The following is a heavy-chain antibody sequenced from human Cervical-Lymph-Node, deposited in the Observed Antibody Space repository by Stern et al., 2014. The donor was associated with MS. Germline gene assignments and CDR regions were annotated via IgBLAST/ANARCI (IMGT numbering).Heavy chain of an antibody. Sequence: QVQLVQSGGGVVQPGRSLRLSCAASGFTFSSYAMHWVRQAPGKGLEWVAVISYDGSNKYYADSVKGRFTISRDNSKNTLYLQMNSLRAEDTAVYYCARDLTVTTPFGYWGQGTLVTVSS. D-gene: IGHD4-17*01. CDR3: ARDLTVTTPFGY. V-gene: IGHV3-30*04. CDR1: GFTFSSYA. J-gene: IGHJ4*02. CDR2: ISYDGSNK.